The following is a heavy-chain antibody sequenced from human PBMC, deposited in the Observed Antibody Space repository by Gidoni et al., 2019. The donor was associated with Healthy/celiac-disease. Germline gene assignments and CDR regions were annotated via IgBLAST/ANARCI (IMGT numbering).Heavy chain of an antibody. D-gene: IGHD3-3*01. CDR1: GFTFSSYA. Sequence: EVQLLESGGGLVQPGGSLRLSCAASGFTFSSYAMSWVRQAPGKGLEWVSAISGSGGSTYYADSVKGRFTISRDNSKNTLYLQMNSLRAEDTAVYYCARNFWSGYYTGLGYFDLWGRGTLVTVSS. CDR2: ISGSGGST. J-gene: IGHJ2*01. CDR3: ARNFWSGYYTGLGYFDL. V-gene: IGHV3-23*01.